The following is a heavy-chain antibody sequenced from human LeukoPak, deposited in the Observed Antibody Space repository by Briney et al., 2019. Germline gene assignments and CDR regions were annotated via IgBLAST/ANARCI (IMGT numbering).Heavy chain of an antibody. CDR3: ARDSTYYYDSSGFGVAFDI. Sequence: KTSETLSLTCTVSGGSISSGGYYWSWIRQHPGKGLEWIGYIYYRGSTYYNPSLKSRVTISVDTSKNQISLKLSSVTAADTAVYYCARDSTYYYDSSGFGVAFDIWGQGTMVTVSS. J-gene: IGHJ3*02. CDR1: GGSISSGGYY. D-gene: IGHD3-22*01. CDR2: IYYRGST. V-gene: IGHV4-31*03.